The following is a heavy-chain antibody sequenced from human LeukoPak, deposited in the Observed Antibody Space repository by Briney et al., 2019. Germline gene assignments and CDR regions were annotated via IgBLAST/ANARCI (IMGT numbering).Heavy chain of an antibody. D-gene: IGHD6-13*01. CDR2: ISGSGGST. CDR1: GFSFRDA. V-gene: IGHV3-23*01. CDR3: ALKKGGSSWGYYYYGMDV. J-gene: IGHJ6*04. Sequence: GGSLRLSCVGSGFSFRDAWLSWVRQAPGKGLEWVSAISGSGGSTYYADSVKGRFTISRDNSKNTLYLQMNSLRAEDTAVYYCALKKGGSSWGYYYYGMDVWGKGTTVTVSS.